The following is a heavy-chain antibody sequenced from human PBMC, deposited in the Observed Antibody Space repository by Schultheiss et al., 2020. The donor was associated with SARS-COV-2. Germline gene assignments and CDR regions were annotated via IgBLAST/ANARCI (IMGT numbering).Heavy chain of an antibody. V-gene: IGHV2-5*08. Sequence: TLSLTCTFSGGSVSSGSYYWSWIRQPPGKALEWLALIYWDDDKRYRSTLKNTLTITKDTSKNQVVLTMTNMDPVDTATYFCAHHYDGSGNFDYWGQGTLVTVSS. CDR1: GGSVSSGSYY. J-gene: IGHJ4*02. D-gene: IGHD3-22*01. CDR3: AHHYDGSGNFDY. CDR2: IYWDDDK.